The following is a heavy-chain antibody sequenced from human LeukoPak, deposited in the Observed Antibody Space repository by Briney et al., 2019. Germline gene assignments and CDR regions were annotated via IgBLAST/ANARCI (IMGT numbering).Heavy chain of an antibody. CDR1: GFTFSGSA. V-gene: IGHV3-73*01. Sequence: GGSLRLSCAASGFTFSGSAMHWVRQASGKGLEWVGRIRSKANSYATAYAASVKGRFTISRDDSKNTAYLQMNSLKTEDTAVYYCIPTGVVGAHGLFDYWGQGTLVTVSS. CDR3: IPTGVVGAHGLFDY. D-gene: IGHD1-26*01. J-gene: IGHJ4*02. CDR2: IRSKANSYAT.